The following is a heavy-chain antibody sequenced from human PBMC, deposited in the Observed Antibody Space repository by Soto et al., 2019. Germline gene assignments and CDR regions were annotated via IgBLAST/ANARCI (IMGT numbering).Heavy chain of an antibody. V-gene: IGHV3-48*03. CDR1: GLTFSNYE. D-gene: IGHD3-10*01. Sequence: GGSLRLSCAASGLTFSNYEMNWVRQAPGKGLEWVSYIGRGGTTTYYADSLKGRFTISRDNAKNSLCLQMNSLRAEDTAVYYCATRSGGGGAFDFWGQGTMVTVSS. CDR2: IGRGGTTT. CDR3: ATRSGGGGAFDF. J-gene: IGHJ3*01.